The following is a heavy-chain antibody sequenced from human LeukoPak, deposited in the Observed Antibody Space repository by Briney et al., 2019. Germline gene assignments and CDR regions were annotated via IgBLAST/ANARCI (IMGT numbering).Heavy chain of an antibody. CDR3: ARVGAHDSSGSDY. J-gene: IGHJ4*02. V-gene: IGHV4-34*01. CDR2: INHSGST. Sequence: KPSETLSLTCAVYGGSFSGYYWSWLRQPPGKGLEWIGEINHSGSTNYNPSLKSRVTISVDTSKNQFSLKLSSVTAADTAVYYCARVGAHDSSGSDYWGQGTLVTVSS. D-gene: IGHD6-25*01. CDR1: GGSFSGYY.